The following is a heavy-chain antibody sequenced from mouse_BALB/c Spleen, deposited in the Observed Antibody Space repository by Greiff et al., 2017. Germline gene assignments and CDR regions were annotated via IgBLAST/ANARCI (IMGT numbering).Heavy chain of an antibody. V-gene: IGHV5-6-3*01. J-gene: IGHJ1*01. CDR2: INSNGGST. CDR3: ARWYYGKPYFDV. CDR1: GFTFSSYG. D-gene: IGHD1-1*01. Sequence: EVQVVESGGGLVQPGGSLKLSCAASGFTFSSYGMSWVRQTPDKRLELVATINSNGGSTYYPDSVKGRFTISRDNAKNTLYLQMSSLKSEDTAMYYCARWYYGKPYFDVWGAGTTVTVSS.